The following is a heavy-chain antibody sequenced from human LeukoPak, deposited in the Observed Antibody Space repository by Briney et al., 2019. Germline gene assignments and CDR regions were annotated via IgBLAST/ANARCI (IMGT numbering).Heavy chain of an antibody. CDR1: GFTFSGSA. J-gene: IGHJ4*02. Sequence: GGSLRLSCAASGFTFSGSAMHWVRQASGKGLEWVGRIRSKANSYATAYAASVKGRFTISRDDSKNTAYLQMNSLKTEDTAVYYWTTLSGIAVAGTVLYWGQGTLVTVSS. D-gene: IGHD6-19*01. V-gene: IGHV3-73*01. CDR3: TTLSGIAVAGTVLY. CDR2: IRSKANSYAT.